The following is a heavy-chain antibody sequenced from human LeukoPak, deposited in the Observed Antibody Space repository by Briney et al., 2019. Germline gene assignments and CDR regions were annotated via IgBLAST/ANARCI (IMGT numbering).Heavy chain of an antibody. V-gene: IGHV4-34*01. CDR2: INHSGTT. D-gene: IGHD3-16*02. J-gene: IGHJ4*02. Sequence: SETLSLTCAVSGGSFSDYYWSWIRQPPGKGLEWIGEINHSGTTNYSPSLKGRVSISVDTSKNQFSLKLNSVTAADAAMYYCASHYSSGSYRYTGSFDSWGQGMLVNVSS. CDR3: ASHYSSGSYRYTGSFDS. CDR1: GGSFSDYY.